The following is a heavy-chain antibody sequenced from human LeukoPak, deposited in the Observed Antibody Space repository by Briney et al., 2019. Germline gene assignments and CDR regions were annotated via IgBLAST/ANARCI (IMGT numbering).Heavy chain of an antibody. Sequence: GASVKVSCKASGYTFTSYGISWVRQAPGQGLEWMGWISAYNGNTNYAQKLQGRVTMTTDTSTSTAYMELRSLRSDDTAVYYCARVKRGRDYYGSGSYGYYYYMDVWGKGTTVTISS. CDR1: GYTFTSYG. J-gene: IGHJ6*03. CDR2: ISAYNGNT. CDR3: ARVKRGRDYYGSGSYGYYYYMDV. D-gene: IGHD3-10*01. V-gene: IGHV1-18*01.